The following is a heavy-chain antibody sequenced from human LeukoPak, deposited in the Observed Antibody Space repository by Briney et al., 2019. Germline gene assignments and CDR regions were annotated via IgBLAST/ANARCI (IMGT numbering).Heavy chain of an antibody. CDR1: GFTFSSYS. D-gene: IGHD1-26*01. CDR3: ARRETFYYFDY. Sequence: GGSLRLSCAASGFTFSSYSMNWVRQAPGKGLEWVSYISSCSSTIYYADSVKGRFTISRDNAKNSLYLQMNSLRAEDTAVYYCARRETFYYFDYWGQGTLVTVSS. V-gene: IGHV3-48*04. J-gene: IGHJ4*02. CDR2: ISSCSSTI.